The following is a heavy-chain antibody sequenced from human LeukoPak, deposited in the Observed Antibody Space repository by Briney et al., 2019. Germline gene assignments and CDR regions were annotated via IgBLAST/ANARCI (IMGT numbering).Heavy chain of an antibody. CDR3: ARGAGSSWFDY. V-gene: IGHV1-2*02. D-gene: IGHD6-13*01. J-gene: IGHJ4*02. CDR2: LSPNSGVT. CDR1: GYTFTVNY. Sequence: EASVKVSCKASGYTFTVNYIHWVRQAPGQGLEWMGWLSPNSGVTYFAQKFQGRVTMTRDTSIGTAYMELNSLEFDDTAVYYCARGAGSSWFDYWGQGTLVTVSS.